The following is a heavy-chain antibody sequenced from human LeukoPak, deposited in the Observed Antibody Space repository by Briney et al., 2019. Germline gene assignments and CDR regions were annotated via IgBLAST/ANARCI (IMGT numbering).Heavy chain of an antibody. CDR3: AKSPRATVTTTPLDY. CDR2: IWYDGSNK. V-gene: IGHV3-33*06. Sequence: GGSLRLSCAASGFTFSSYGMHWVRQAPGKGLEWVAVIWYDGSNKYYADSVKGRFTISRDNSKNTLYLQMNSLRAEDTAVYYCAKSPRATVTTTPLDYWGQGTLVTVSS. J-gene: IGHJ4*02. D-gene: IGHD4-17*01. CDR1: GFTFSSYG.